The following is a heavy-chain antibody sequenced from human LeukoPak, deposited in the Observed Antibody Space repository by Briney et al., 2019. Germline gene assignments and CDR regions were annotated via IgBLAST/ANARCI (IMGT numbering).Heavy chain of an antibody. D-gene: IGHD4-11*01. J-gene: IGHJ6*02. CDR2: IYYSGST. CDR1: GGSISSSSYY. Sequence: MSSETLSLTCTVSGGSISSSSYYWGWIRQPPGKGLEWIGSIYYSGSTYYNPSLKSRVTISVDTSKNQFSLKLSSVTAADTAVYYCARPTVTTRDGMDVWGQWTTVTVSS. CDR3: ARPTVTTRDGMDV. V-gene: IGHV4-39*01.